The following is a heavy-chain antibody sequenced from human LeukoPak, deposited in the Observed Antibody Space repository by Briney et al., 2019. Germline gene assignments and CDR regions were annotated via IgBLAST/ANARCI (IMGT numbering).Heavy chain of an antibody. J-gene: IGHJ4*02. D-gene: IGHD3/OR15-3a*01. Sequence: WETLSLTCTVSGVSISSSYSYWGWIRQPPGMGLEWIGSIYYTGDTYYNASLKSQVSISIDTSKNQFSLKLTSVTAADTAVYYCARQTGSGLFILPGGQGTLVTVSS. CDR3: ARQTGSGLFILP. CDR1: GVSISSSYSY. V-gene: IGHV4-39*01. CDR2: IYYTGDT.